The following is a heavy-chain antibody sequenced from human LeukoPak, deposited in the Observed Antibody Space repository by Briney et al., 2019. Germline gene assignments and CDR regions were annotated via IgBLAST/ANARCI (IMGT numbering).Heavy chain of an antibody. J-gene: IGHJ4*02. CDR3: ARAPYDFWSGYTSLDY. Sequence: ASVKVSCKASGGTFSSYAISWVRQAPGQGLEWMGWISAYNGNTNYAQKLQGRVTMTTDTSTSTAYMELRSLRSDDTAVYYCARAPYDFWSGYTSLDYWGQGTLVTVSS. CDR1: GGTFSSYA. V-gene: IGHV1-18*01. D-gene: IGHD3-3*01. CDR2: ISAYNGNT.